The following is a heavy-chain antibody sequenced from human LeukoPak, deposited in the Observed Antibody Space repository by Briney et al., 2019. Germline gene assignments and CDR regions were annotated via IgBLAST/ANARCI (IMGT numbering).Heavy chain of an antibody. D-gene: IGHD4-17*01. J-gene: IGHJ4*02. CDR2: ISYDGSNK. Sequence: PGGSLRLSCAASGFTFSSYAMHWVRQAPDKGLEWAAVISYDGSNKYYTDSVKGRFTISRDNSKNTLYLQMNSLRAEDTALYYCAKGGTVRPLDYWGQGTLVTVSS. CDR1: GFTFSSYA. V-gene: IGHV3-30-3*01. CDR3: AKGGTVRPLDY.